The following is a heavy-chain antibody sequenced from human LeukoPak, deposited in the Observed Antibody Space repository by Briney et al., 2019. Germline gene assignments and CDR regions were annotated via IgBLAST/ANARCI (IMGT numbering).Heavy chain of an antibody. CDR3: ARVASDSSGWYHFDY. CDR2: IYGGGGT. J-gene: IGHJ4*02. V-gene: IGHV3-53*01. D-gene: IGHD6-19*01. CDR1: GFTFSNYE. Sequence: GGSLRLSCAASGFTFSNYEMNWVRQAPGKGLEWVSTIYGGGGTNYGDSVKGRFTISRDSSKNTLYLQMNSLRTEDTAVYYCARVASDSSGWYHFDYWGQGTLVTVSS.